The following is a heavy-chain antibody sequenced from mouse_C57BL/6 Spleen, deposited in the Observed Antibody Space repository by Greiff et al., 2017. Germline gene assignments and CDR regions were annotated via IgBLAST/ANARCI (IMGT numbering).Heavy chain of an antibody. V-gene: IGHV1-52*01. D-gene: IGHD1-1*01. Sequence: VQLQQSGAELVRPGASVTLSCKASGYTFTDYEMHWVKQRPIQGLEWIGNIDPSDSETHYNQKFKDKATLTVDKSSSTAYMQLSSLTSEDSAVYYCARGAFITTVVAPVDYWGQGTTLTVSS. CDR2: IDPSDSET. CDR3: ARGAFITTVVAPVDY. CDR1: GYTFTDYE. J-gene: IGHJ2*01.